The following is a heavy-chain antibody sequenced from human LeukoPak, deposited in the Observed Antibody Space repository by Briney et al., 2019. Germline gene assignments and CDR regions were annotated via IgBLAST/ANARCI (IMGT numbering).Heavy chain of an antibody. J-gene: IGHJ6*02. CDR2: IYPGDSDT. Sequence: GESLKISCKGSRYSFTSYWIGWVRQMPGKGLEWMGIIYPGDSDTRYSPSFQGQVTISADKSISTAYLQWSSLKASDTAMYYCARSGYDFWSGYFGPSYYYGMDVWGQGTTVTVSS. CDR1: RYSFTSYW. D-gene: IGHD3-3*01. V-gene: IGHV5-51*01. CDR3: ARSGYDFWSGYFGPSYYYGMDV.